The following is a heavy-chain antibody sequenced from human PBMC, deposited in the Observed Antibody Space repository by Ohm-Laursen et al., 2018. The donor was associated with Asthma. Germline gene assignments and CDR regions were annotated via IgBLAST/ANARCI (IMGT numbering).Heavy chain of an antibody. CDR3: AKDGCGGSCFGYYYYGMDV. Sequence: RSLRLSCAASGFTFSSYAMHWVRQAPGKGLEWVSGISWNSGSIGYADSVKGRFTISRDNAKNSLYLQMNSLRAEDTALYYCAKDGCGGSCFGYYYYGMDVWGQGTTVTVSS. CDR1: GFTFSSYA. V-gene: IGHV3-9*01. J-gene: IGHJ6*02. D-gene: IGHD2-15*01. CDR2: ISWNSGSI.